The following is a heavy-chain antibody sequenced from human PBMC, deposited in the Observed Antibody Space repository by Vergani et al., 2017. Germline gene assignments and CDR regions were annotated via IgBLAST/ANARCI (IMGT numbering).Heavy chain of an antibody. CDR1: GYTFNGYY. J-gene: IGHJ5*02. V-gene: IGHV1-2*02. Sequence: QVQLVQSGAEVKKPGASVKVSCKASGYTFNGYYMHWVRQAPGQGLEWMGWINPNSGGTNNAQKFQGRVTMTRDTSISTAYMELSRLRSDDTAVYYCAREHPYGSGIWFDPWGQGTLVTVSS. CDR3: AREHPYGSGIWFDP. CDR2: INPNSGGT. D-gene: IGHD3-10*01.